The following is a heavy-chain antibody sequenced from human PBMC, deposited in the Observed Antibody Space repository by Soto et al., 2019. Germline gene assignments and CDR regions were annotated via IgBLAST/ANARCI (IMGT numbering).Heavy chain of an antibody. CDR1: GYTFTGYY. J-gene: IGHJ6*02. Sequence: QVQLVQSGSEVKEPGASVKVSCKASGYTFTGYYVLWVRQAPGQGPECMGWINPYTGGTNYAQKFQGRVTMTRDTSISTAYMGLSKLISADTAVYYCATQFHHCGGDCYRGPYFGMDVWCQGTTVTVSS. V-gene: IGHV1-2*02. CDR3: ATQFHHCGGDCYRGPYFGMDV. D-gene: IGHD2-21*02. CDR2: INPYTGGT.